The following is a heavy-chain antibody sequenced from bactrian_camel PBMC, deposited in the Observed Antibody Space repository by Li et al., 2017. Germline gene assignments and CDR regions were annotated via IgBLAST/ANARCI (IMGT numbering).Heavy chain of an antibody. Sequence: VQLVESGGGSVQAGGSLRLSCTASGLAFSTSCMGWFRQAPGKEREAVARIDSDGDTMYADSAKGRFTISNNNAETTGYLQMNSLKPEDTAMYYCAARGPYCYTKLSVRDFTYWGQGTQVTVS. CDR2: IDSDGDT. CDR1: GLAFSTSC. CDR3: AARGPYCYTKLSVRDFTY. V-gene: IGHV3S53*01. D-gene: IGHD2*01. J-gene: IGHJ6*01.